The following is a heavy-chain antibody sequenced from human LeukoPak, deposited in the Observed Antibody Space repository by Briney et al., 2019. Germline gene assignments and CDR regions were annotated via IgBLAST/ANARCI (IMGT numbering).Heavy chain of an antibody. Sequence: GGSLRLSCAASGFTFSTYAMSWVRQAPGKGLEWVSSISSSGGSTYYADSVKGRFTISRDNSKDTLYLQMNSLRAEDTAVYYCVKNSVRSGYYYGYWGQGTLVTVSS. J-gene: IGHJ4*02. CDR3: VKNSVRSGYYYGY. V-gene: IGHV3-23*01. CDR1: GFTFSTYA. D-gene: IGHD3-22*01. CDR2: ISSSGGST.